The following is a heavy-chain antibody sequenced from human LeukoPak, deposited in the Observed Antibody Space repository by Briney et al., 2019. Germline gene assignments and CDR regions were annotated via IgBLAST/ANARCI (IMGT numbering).Heavy chain of an antibody. V-gene: IGHV4-31*03. CDR2: IYYSGST. J-gene: IGHJ2*01. CDR3: ARDQDYGVWYFDL. D-gene: IGHD4-17*01. CDR1: GGSISSGGYY. Sequence: MASETLSLTCTVSGGSISSGGYYWSWIRQHPGKGLEWIGYIYYSGSTYYNPSLKSRVTISVDTSKNQFSLKLSSVTAADTAVYYCARDQDYGVWYFDLWGRGTLVTVSS.